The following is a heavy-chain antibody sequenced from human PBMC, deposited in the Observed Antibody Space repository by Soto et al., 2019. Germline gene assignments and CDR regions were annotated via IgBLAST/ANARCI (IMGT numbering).Heavy chain of an antibody. V-gene: IGHV4-34*01. CDR3: ARVSGIYYYGMDV. Sequence: SETLSLTCAVYGGSFSGCYWNWIRQPPGKGLEWIGEINHSGSTNYNPSLKSRVTISVDTSKNQFSLKLSSVTAADTAVYYCARVSGIYYYGMDVWGQGTTVT. D-gene: IGHD3-10*01. J-gene: IGHJ6*02. CDR1: GGSFSGCY. CDR2: INHSGST.